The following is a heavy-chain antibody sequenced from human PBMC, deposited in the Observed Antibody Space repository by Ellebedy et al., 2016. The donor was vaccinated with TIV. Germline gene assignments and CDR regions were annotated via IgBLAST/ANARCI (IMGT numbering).Heavy chain of an antibody. Sequence: SETLSLTXTVSGGSISSYYWSWIRQPPGKGLEWIGYIYYSRSTNYNPSLKSRVTISVDTSKNQFPLKLSSVTAADTAVYYCARGGTVAGTEWFDPWGQGTLVTVSS. D-gene: IGHD6-19*01. V-gene: IGHV4-59*01. J-gene: IGHJ5*02. CDR3: ARGGTVAGTEWFDP. CDR1: GGSISSYY. CDR2: IYYSRST.